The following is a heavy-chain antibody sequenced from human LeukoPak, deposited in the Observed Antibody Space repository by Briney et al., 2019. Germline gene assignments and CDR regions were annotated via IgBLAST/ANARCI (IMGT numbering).Heavy chain of an antibody. CDR1: GGSISSGGYY. CDR3: VRHCCSSPSKRTFDI. CDR2: ISDGGST. Sequence: PSQTLSLTCTVSGGSISSGGYYWSWIRQSPGKGLEWIGTISDGGSTYYNPSLKSRIIISVDTSKNQFSLQLSSVTAADTAVYYCVRHCCSSPSKRTFDIWGQGTLVAVSS. J-gene: IGHJ3*02. V-gene: IGHV4-39*01. D-gene: IGHD2-15*01.